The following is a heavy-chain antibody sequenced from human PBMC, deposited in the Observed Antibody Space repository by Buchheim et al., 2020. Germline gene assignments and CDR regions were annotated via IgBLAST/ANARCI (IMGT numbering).Heavy chain of an antibody. CDR1: GFTFSSYW. CDR3: ARDPTDYYDILTGYFDY. V-gene: IGHV3-74*01. D-gene: IGHD3-9*01. CDR2: INSDGSST. Sequence: EVQLLESGGGLVQPGGSLRLSCAASGFTFSSYWMHWVRQAPGKGLLWVSRINSDGSSTSYADSVKGRFTISRDNAKNTLYLQMNSLRAEDTAVYYCARDPTDYYDILTGYFDYWGQGTL. J-gene: IGHJ4*02.